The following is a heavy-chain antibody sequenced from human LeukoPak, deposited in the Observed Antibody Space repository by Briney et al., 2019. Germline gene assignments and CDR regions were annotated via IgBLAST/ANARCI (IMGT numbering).Heavy chain of an antibody. D-gene: IGHD1-26*01. CDR1: GFTFSDYY. Sequence: GGSLRLSCAASGFTFSDYYMSWIRQAPGKGLEWVSYISSSGSTIYYADSVKGRFTISRDNAKNSLYLHMNSLRAEDTAVYYCARYRFVVGATDSFDIWGQGTMVTVSS. V-gene: IGHV3-11*04. CDR2: ISSSGSTI. J-gene: IGHJ3*02. CDR3: ARYRFVVGATDSFDI.